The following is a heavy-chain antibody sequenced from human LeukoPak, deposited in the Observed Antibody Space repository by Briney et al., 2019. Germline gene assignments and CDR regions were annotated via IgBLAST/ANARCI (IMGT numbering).Heavy chain of an antibody. CDR3: ASTNYDGSVYYQPFDY. J-gene: IGHJ4*02. CDR1: GHTFTGYY. Sequence: GASVKVSCKASGHTFTGYYLHWVRQAPGQGLEWMGWINPNSGGTNYAQKFQGRVTMTRDTSISTAYMELSSLRFDDTAVYYCASTNYDGSVYYQPFDYWGQGTLVTVSS. V-gene: IGHV1-2*02. D-gene: IGHD3-22*01. CDR2: INPNSGGT.